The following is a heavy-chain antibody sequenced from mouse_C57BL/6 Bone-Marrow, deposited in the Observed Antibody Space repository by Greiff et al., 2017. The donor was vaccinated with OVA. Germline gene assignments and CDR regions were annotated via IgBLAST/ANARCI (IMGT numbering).Heavy chain of an antibody. J-gene: IGHJ2*01. CDR1: GFTFSSYA. Sequence: EVKLMESGGGLVKPGGSLKLSCAASGFTFSSYAMSWVRQTPEKRLEWVATISDGGSYTYYPDNVKGRFTISRDNAKNNLYLQMSHLKSEDTAMYYCARGSYYYGSSYGYWGQGTTLTVSS. CDR3: ARGSYYYGSSYGY. V-gene: IGHV5-4*03. D-gene: IGHD1-1*01. CDR2: ISDGGSYT.